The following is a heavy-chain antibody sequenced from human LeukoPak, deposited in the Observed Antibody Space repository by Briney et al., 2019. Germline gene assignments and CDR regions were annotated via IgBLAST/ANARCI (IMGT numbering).Heavy chain of an antibody. D-gene: IGHD5-18*01. J-gene: IGHJ6*03. CDR3: ARHRGYSYGTYYYYYMDV. Sequence: GGSLRLSCAASGFTFSSYSMNWVRQAPGKGLEWVSYISSSSSYIYYADSVKGRFTISRDNAKNSLYLQMNSLRAEDTAVYYCARHRGYSYGTYYYYYMDVWGKGTTVTVSS. CDR1: GFTFSSYS. V-gene: IGHV3-21*05. CDR2: ISSSSSYI.